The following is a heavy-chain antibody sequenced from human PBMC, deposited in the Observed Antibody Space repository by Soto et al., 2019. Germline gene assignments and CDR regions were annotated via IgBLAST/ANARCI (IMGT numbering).Heavy chain of an antibody. Sequence: SGTLSLTCTVSGGSISSYYWSWIRQPPGKRLEWIGYIYYSGSTNYNPSLKSRVTISVDTSKNQFSLKLSSVTAADTAVYYCARESDCSGGSCYSGWFDPWGQGTLVTVSS. D-gene: IGHD2-15*01. V-gene: IGHV4-59*01. J-gene: IGHJ5*02. CDR1: GGSISSYY. CDR2: IYYSGST. CDR3: ARESDCSGGSCYSGWFDP.